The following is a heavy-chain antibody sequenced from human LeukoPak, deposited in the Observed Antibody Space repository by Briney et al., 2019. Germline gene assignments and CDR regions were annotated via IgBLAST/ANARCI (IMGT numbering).Heavy chain of an antibody. CDR1: GFTVSSNY. Sequence: GGSLRLSCAASGFTVSSNYMSWVRQAPGKGLEWVANIKQDGSEKYYVDSVKGRFTISRDNAKNSLYLQMNSLRAEDTAVYYCARVSSATFDYWGQGTLVTVSS. J-gene: IGHJ4*02. V-gene: IGHV3-7*01. CDR2: IKQDGSEK. D-gene: IGHD2-2*01. CDR3: ARVSSATFDY.